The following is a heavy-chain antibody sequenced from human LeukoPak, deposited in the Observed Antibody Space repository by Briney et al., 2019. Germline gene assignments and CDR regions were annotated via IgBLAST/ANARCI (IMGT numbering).Heavy chain of an antibody. V-gene: IGHV1-69*05. Sequence: SVKVSCKASGGTFSSYAISWVRQAPGQGLEWMGGIIPIFGTANYAQKLQGRVTMTTDTSTSTAYMELRSLRSDDTAVYYCARGDYMDVWGKGTTVTVSS. CDR2: IIPIFGTA. J-gene: IGHJ6*03. CDR1: GGTFSSYA. CDR3: ARGDYMDV.